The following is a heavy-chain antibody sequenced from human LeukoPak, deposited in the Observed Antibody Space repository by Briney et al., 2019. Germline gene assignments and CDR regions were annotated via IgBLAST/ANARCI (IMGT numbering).Heavy chain of an antibody. Sequence: TSQTLSLTCTVSGGSLSSGGYYWSWIRQPAGKGLEWIGRIYTNGNTNYNPSLKSRVTISVDTSKNQFSLNLSSVTAADTAVYYCARVVSNSYYSAWFDPWGRGTLVTVSS. J-gene: IGHJ5*02. CDR3: ARVVSNSYYSAWFDP. D-gene: IGHD2-2*01. CDR2: IYTNGNT. CDR1: GGSLSSGGYY. V-gene: IGHV4-61*02.